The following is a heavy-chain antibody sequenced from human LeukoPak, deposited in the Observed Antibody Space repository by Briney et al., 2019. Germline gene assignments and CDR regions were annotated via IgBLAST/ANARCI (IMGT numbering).Heavy chain of an antibody. CDR2: ITSSGAAT. V-gene: IGHV3-23*01. CDR1: GFNFSSYS. D-gene: IGHD3-22*01. Sequence: GGSLRLSCAASGFNFSSYSMNWVRQAPGKGLEWVSSITSSGAATYYADSVKGRFTISRDNSDNTLYLQMNSLRAEDTAVYYCAKDRPNYYGSNGHYYKLNGDCWGQGTLVTVSS. CDR3: AKDRPNYYGSNGHYYKLNGDC. J-gene: IGHJ4*02.